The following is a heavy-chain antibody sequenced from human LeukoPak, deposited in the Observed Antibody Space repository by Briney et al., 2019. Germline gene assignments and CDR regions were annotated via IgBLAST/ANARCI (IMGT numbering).Heavy chain of an antibody. CDR2: ISGSGGST. Sequence: RPGGSLRLSCAASGFTFSSYAMSWVRQAPGKGLEWVSAISGSGGSTYYADSVKGRFTISRDNSKNTLYLQMNSLRAEDTAVYYCAKDQDLEQQLGKYYYYYYGMDVWGQGTTVTVSS. V-gene: IGHV3-23*01. D-gene: IGHD6-13*01. J-gene: IGHJ6*02. CDR1: GFTFSSYA. CDR3: AKDQDLEQQLGKYYYYYYGMDV.